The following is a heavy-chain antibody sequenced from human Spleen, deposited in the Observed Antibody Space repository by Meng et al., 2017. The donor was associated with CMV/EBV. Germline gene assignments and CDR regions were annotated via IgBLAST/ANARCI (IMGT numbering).Heavy chain of an antibody. CDR2: ISTYNGNT. CDR1: GYTLTSYG. CDR3: ARVPGSAGSYSKWFDP. J-gene: IGHJ5*02. V-gene: IGHV1-18*01. D-gene: IGHD2-8*02. Sequence: ASVKVSCKASGYTLTSYGISWVRQAPGQGLEWMGWISTYNGNTNYAQKIQGRVTMTTDTSTRTAYMELRSLRSDDTAVYYCARVPGSAGSYSKWFDPWGQGTLVTVSS.